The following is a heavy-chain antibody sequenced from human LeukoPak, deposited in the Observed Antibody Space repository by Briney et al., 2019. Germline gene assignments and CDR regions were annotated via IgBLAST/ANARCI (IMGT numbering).Heavy chain of an antibody. J-gene: IGHJ4*02. CDR3: ARRAYYYDSSGYYGPFDY. CDR2: IYYSGST. Sequence: PSETLSLTCTVSGGSISSYYWSWIRQPPGKGLEWIGYIYYSGSTNYNPSLKSRVTISVDTSKNQFSLKLSSVTAADTAVYYCARRAYYYDSSGYYGPFDYWGQGTLVTVSS. V-gene: IGHV4-59*08. D-gene: IGHD3-22*01. CDR1: GGSISSYY.